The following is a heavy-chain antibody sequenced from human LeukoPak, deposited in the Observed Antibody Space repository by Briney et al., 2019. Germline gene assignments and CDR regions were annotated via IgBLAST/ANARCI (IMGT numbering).Heavy chain of an antibody. J-gene: IGHJ5*02. D-gene: IGHD5-24*01. CDR2: IYTSGST. V-gene: IGHV4-4*07. Sequence: SETLSLTCTVSGGSISSYYRSWIRQPAGKGLEWIGRIYTSGSTNYNPSLKSRVTISVDKSKNQFPLKLSSVTAADTAVYYCARDYGDGAVGPDGYNCCWFDPWGQGTLVTVSS. CDR1: GGSISSYY. CDR3: ARDYGDGAVGPDGYNCCWFDP.